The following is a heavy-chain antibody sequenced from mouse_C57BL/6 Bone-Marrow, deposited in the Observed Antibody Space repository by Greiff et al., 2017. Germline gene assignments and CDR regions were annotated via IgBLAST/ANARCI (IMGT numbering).Heavy chain of an antibody. Sequence: VQLQQSVAELVRPGASVKLSCTASGFNIKNTYMHWVKQRPEQGLEWIGRIDPANGNTKYAPKFQGKATITADTSSNTAYLQLSSLTSEDTAIYYCARFDYYGSSYGKWYVDVWGTGTTVTVSS. CDR1: GFNIKNTY. CDR3: ARFDYYGSSYGKWYVDV. D-gene: IGHD1-1*01. CDR2: IDPANGNT. V-gene: IGHV14-3*01. J-gene: IGHJ1*03.